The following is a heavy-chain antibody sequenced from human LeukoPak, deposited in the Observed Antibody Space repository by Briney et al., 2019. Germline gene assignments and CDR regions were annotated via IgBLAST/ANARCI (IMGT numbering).Heavy chain of an antibody. V-gene: IGHV4-34*01. Sequence: PSETLSLTCAVYGGSFSGYYWSWIHQPPGKGLEWIGEINHSGSTNYNPSLKSRVTISVDTSKNQFSLKLSSVTAADTAVYYCARLGGRTIFGVVPRYFQHWGQGTLVTVSS. CDR3: ARLGGRTIFGVVPRYFQH. J-gene: IGHJ1*01. CDR2: INHSGST. D-gene: IGHD3-3*01. CDR1: GGSFSGYY.